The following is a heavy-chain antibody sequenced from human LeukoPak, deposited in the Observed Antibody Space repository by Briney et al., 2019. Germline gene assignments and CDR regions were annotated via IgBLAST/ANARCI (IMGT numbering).Heavy chain of an antibody. CDR3: TRGYYDSSDFEYFHH. V-gene: IGHV1-2*02. CDR1: GYTFTSYY. D-gene: IGHD3-22*01. J-gene: IGHJ1*01. Sequence: ASVKVSCKASGYTFTSYYMHWVRQAPGQGLEWMGWINPNSGGTNFAQRFQDRVTMTRDMAISTAYMELSRLRPDDTAIYYCTRGYYDSSDFEYFHHWGQGTLVTVSS. CDR2: INPNSGGT.